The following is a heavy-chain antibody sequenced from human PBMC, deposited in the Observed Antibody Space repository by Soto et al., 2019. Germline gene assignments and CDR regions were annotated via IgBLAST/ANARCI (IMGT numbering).Heavy chain of an antibody. Sequence: EVQLVESGGGLVQPGGSLRLSCAASGFTFSDYWMHWVRQAPGKGLEWVSRIKRDGSTTNYADSVKGRFTISRDNAKNTLYLEMNSLRVEDTADYYCARGAINYYYYDVWGKGTTVTVSS. J-gene: IGHJ6*03. CDR1: GFTFSDYW. CDR3: ARGAINYYYYDV. V-gene: IGHV3-74*01. CDR2: IKRDGSTT.